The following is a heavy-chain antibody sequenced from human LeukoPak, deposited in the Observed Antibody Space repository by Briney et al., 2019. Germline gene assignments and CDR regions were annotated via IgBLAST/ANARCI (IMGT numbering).Heavy chain of an antibody. V-gene: IGHV3-7*01. CDR2: IKQDGSEK. J-gene: IGHJ4*02. D-gene: IGHD1-26*01. Sequence: GGSLRLSCVVSGFTFSSYWMSWVRQAPGKGLEWVANIKQDGSEKYYVDSVKGRFAMSRDNAKNSLYLQMNSLRAEDTAVYYCARVQWELRGVGSYFEYWGQGALVTVSS. CDR1: GFTFSSYW. CDR3: ARVQWELRGVGSYFEY.